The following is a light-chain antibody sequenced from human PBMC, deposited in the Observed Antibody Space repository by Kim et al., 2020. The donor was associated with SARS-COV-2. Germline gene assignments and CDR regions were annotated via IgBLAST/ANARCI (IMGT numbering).Light chain of an antibody. CDR1: QSISHY. V-gene: IGKV1-5*01. Sequence: ASGGDGVTTTCRASQSISHYLAWYQQKPGKAPKLLVYDASSLEGGVPSRFSGSGSGTVFTLTITSLQPDDFATYYCHQYSSSPWSFGQGTKVDIK. CDR2: DAS. J-gene: IGKJ1*01. CDR3: HQYSSSPWS.